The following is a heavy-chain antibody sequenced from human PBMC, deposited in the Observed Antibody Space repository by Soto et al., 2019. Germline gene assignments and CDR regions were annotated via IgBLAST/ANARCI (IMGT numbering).Heavy chain of an antibody. V-gene: IGHV1-18*01. Sequence: ASVKVSCKASGYTFTSYGISWVRQAPGQGLEWMGWISAYNGNTNYAQKLQGRVTMTTDTSTSTAYMELRSLRSDDTDVYYCTVYGSGSYYSYYGMDVWGQGTTVTVSS. D-gene: IGHD3-10*01. J-gene: IGHJ6*02. CDR3: TVYGSGSYYSYYGMDV. CDR1: GYTFTSYG. CDR2: ISAYNGNT.